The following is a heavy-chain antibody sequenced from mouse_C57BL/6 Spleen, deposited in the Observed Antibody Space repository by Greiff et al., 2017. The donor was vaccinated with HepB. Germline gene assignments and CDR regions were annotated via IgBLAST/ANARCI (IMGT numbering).Heavy chain of an antibody. D-gene: IGHD2-1*01. CDR2: INPNNGGT. Sequence: VQLQQSGPELVKPGASVKISCKASGYTFTDYYMNWVKQSHGKSLEWIGDINPNNGGTSYNQKFKGKATLTVDKSSSTAYMELRSLTSEDSAVYYCARVYYRYFDYWGQGTTLTVSS. J-gene: IGHJ2*01. V-gene: IGHV1-26*01. CDR3: ARVYYRYFDY. CDR1: GYTFTDYY.